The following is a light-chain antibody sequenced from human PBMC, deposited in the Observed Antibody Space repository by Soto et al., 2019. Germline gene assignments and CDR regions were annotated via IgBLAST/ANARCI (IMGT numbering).Light chain of an antibody. V-gene: IGKV1-5*03. CDR3: QHYNSYPLT. CDR1: QSISSW. Sequence: DLQMTQSPSTLSASVGDRVTITCRASQSISSWLAWYQQKPGKAPKVLIYKASSLERGVPARFSGSGSGTEFTLTISSLQPDDSATYYCQHYNSYPLTFGGGTKVEI. J-gene: IGKJ4*01. CDR2: KAS.